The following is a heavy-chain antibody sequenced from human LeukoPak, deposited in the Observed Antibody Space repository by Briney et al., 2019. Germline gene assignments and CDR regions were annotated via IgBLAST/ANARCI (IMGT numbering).Heavy chain of an antibody. V-gene: IGHV3-30*18. CDR1: GFTFSSYG. CDR3: AKDRWSSGSDSTGMEV. J-gene: IGHJ6*02. D-gene: IGHD2-21*02. CDR2: ISSDGRNK. Sequence: GGSLRLSCAASGFTFSSYGMHWVRQAPGKGLEWVATISSDGRNKNCVDSVKGRFTISTDNNRNSLYLQMNSLTIEDTAFYYCAKDRWSSGSDSTGMEVWGQGTTVTVSS.